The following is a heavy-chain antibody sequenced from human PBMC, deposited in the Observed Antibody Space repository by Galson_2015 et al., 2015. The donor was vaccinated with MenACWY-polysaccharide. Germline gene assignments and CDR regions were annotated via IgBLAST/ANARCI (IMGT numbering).Heavy chain of an antibody. CDR3: ASGAVAATHYYYGMDV. Sequence: SVKVSCKASGGTFGSYAISWVRQAPGQGLEWMGRIIPILGIANYAQKFQGRVTITADKSTSTAYMELSSLRSEDTAVYYCASGAVAATHYYYGMDVWGQGTTVTVSS. D-gene: IGHD2-15*01. J-gene: IGHJ6*02. CDR1: GGTFGSYA. V-gene: IGHV1-69*04. CDR2: IIPILGIA.